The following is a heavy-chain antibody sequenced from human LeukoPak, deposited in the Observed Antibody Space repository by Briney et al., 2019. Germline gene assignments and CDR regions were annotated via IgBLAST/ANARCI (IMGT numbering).Heavy chain of an antibody. D-gene: IGHD1-26*01. CDR1: GGSISSSSYY. CDR3: ARGVVGATVDAFDI. J-gene: IGHJ3*02. Sequence: PSETLSLTCTVSGGSISSSSYYLGWNRQPPGKGLEWVGSIYYSGSTYYNPSLKSRVTISVDTSKNQFPLKLSSVTAADTAVYYCARGVVGATVDAFDIWGQGTMVTVSS. V-gene: IGHV4-39*06. CDR2: IYYSGST.